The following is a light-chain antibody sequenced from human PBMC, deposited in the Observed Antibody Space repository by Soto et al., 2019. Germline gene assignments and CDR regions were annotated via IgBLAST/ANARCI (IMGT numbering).Light chain of an antibody. CDR3: GSWDSRLSVVV. J-gene: IGLJ3*02. CDR1: NSNIGNKY. CDR2: DNY. V-gene: IGLV1-51*01. Sequence: QSVLTQPPSLSAAPGQKVTISCSGSNSNIGNKYVSWYQLLPGAAPKLLIYDNYKRPSGIPDRFSGSQSGTSATLGITGLQTGNEADYYCGSWDSRLSVVVFGGGTKLTVL.